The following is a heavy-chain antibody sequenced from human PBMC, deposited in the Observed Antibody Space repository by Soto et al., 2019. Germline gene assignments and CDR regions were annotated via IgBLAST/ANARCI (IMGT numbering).Heavy chain of an antibody. CDR2: IYHSGST. CDR3: ARDLGGSYDY. J-gene: IGHJ4*02. D-gene: IGHD1-26*01. CDR1: GGSISSGGYS. V-gene: IGHV4-30-2*01. Sequence: LQLQESGSGLVKPSQTLSLTCAVSGGSISSGGYSWSWIRQPPGKGLEWIGYIYHSGSTYYNPSPKSRVTISVDRSKNQFSLKLSSVTAADTAVYYCARDLGGSYDYWGQGTLVTVSS.